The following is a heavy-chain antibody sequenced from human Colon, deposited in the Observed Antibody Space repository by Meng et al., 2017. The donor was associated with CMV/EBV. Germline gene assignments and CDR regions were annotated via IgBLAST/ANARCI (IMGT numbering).Heavy chain of an antibody. J-gene: IGHJ4*02. CDR1: GYTFTAFY. V-gene: IGHV1-46*01. CDR2: INPTGGST. D-gene: IGHD2-2*01. CDR3: ARGTVRGPADH. Sequence: ASVKVSCKTSGYTFTAFYVFWMRQAPGQGLEWIGMINPTGGSTSFAQDFRGRVTLTRDTSTSTVYMDVSSLRFEDTAVYFCARGTVRGPADHWGQGTLVTVSS.